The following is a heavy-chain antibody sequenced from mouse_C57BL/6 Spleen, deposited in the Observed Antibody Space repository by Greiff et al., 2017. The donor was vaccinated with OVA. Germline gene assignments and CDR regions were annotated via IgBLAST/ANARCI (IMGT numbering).Heavy chain of an antibody. Sequence: QVQLQQPGAELVRPGTSVKLSCKASGYTFTSYWMHWVKQRPGQGLEWIGVIDPSDSYTNSNQKFKGKATLTVDTSSSTAYMQLSSLTSEDSAVYYCARGTTVEYFDVWGTGTTVTVSS. CDR1: GYTFTSYW. V-gene: IGHV1-59*01. CDR3: ARGTTVEYFDV. J-gene: IGHJ1*03. CDR2: IDPSDSYT. D-gene: IGHD1-1*01.